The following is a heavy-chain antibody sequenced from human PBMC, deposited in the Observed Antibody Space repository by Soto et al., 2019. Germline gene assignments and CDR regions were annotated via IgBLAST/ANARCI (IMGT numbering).Heavy chain of an antibody. D-gene: IGHD6-13*01. J-gene: IGHJ4*02. V-gene: IGHV3-23*01. CDR3: AKPSGLATAGSAFDY. Sequence: GGSLRLSCAASGFTFTNYAMSWVRQAPGKGLEWVSKIGGGGRTTYYADSVKGRFTISRDNSKNTLYLQMNSLRAEDTAVYYFAKPSGLATAGSAFDYWGQGTLVTVSS. CDR1: GFTFTNYA. CDR2: IGGGGRTT.